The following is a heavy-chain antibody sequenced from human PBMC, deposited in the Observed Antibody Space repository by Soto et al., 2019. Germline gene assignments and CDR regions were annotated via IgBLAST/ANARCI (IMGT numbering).Heavy chain of an antibody. J-gene: IGHJ4*02. V-gene: IGHV3-11*01. CDR2: ISNTGNTK. CDR3: TRDYGSSGGSDY. CDR1: GFNLSYYY. Sequence: GGSLRLSCATSGFNLSYYYMSWIRQAPGKGLECVSYISNTGNTKKYADSVKGRFTVSRDNGKKSLYLQMNSLRAEDTAVYYCTRDYGSSGGSDYWGQGTLVTVPS. D-gene: IGHD6-6*01.